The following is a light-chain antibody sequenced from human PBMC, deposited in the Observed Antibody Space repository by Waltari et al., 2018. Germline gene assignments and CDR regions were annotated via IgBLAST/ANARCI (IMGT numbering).Light chain of an antibody. Sequence: QSVLTQPPSASGTPGQRVTISCSGSSFNIGSNTVTWYRQCPGTAPKLLIYNNDQRPPGVPDRFSGSKSGTSDSLAISGLQSEHEADYYCAAWDDSLNGPVFGGGTKLTVL. V-gene: IGLV1-44*01. J-gene: IGLJ3*02. CDR2: NND. CDR1: SFNIGSNT. CDR3: AAWDDSLNGPV.